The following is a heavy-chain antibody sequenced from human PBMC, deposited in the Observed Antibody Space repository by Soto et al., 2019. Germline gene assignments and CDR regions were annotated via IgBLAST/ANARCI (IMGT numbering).Heavy chain of an antibody. J-gene: IGHJ4*02. CDR1: GFTFSSYS. D-gene: IGHD3-22*01. V-gene: IGHV3-21*01. CDR3: ARDHLYDSSGYSH. CDR2: ISSSSSYI. Sequence: GGSLRLSCAASGFTFSSYSMNWVRQAPGKGLEWVSSISSSSSYIYYADSVKGRFTISRDNAKNSLYLQMNSLRAEDTAVYYCARDHLYDSSGYSHWGQGTLVTVSS.